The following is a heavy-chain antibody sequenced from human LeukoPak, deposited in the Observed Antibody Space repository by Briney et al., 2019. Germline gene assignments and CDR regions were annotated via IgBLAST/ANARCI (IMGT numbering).Heavy chain of an antibody. CDR2: ISGDGGST. D-gene: IGHD6-19*01. J-gene: IGHJ4*02. Sequence: GGSLRLSCAASGFTFDDYAMQWVRQAPGKGLEWVSLISGDGGSTYYADSVKGRFTISRDNSKNSLYLQMNRLRTEATALYYCAKSSIVAGEYLFDYWGQGTLVTFSS. CDR1: GFTFDDYA. CDR3: AKSSIVAGEYLFDY. V-gene: IGHV3-43*02.